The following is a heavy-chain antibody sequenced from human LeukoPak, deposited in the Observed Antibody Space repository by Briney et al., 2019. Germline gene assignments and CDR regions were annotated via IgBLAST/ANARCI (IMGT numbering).Heavy chain of an antibody. CDR3: ARDFGVVVTAIPLYYFDY. D-gene: IGHD2-21*02. Sequence: GAAVKVSCKASGYTFTSYYMHWVRQAPGQGLEWMGIINPSGGSTSYAQKFQGRVTMTRDTSTSTVYMELSSLRSEDTAVYYCARDFGVVVTAIPLYYFDYWGQGTLVTVSS. CDR1: GYTFTSYY. CDR2: INPSGGST. V-gene: IGHV1-46*01. J-gene: IGHJ4*02.